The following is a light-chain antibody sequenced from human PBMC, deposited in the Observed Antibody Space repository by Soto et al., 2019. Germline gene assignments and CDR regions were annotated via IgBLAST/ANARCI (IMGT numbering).Light chain of an antibody. CDR1: QSISSY. CDR2: DAS. Sequence: DIQMTQSPSSLSASVGDRVTITCRASQSISSYLNWYQQKPGKAPKLLIHDASSLQSGVPSRFRGSTSGTEFTLTISSLQPDDFATYYCQQYNSYSRSFGGGTKVDIK. V-gene: IGKV1-5*01. CDR3: QQYNSYSRS. J-gene: IGKJ4*01.